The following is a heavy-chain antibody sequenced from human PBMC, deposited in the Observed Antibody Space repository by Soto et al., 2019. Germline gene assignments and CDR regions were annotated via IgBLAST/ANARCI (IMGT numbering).Heavy chain of an antibody. D-gene: IGHD4-17*01. CDR1: GDSMTGAN. CDR3: TRARYGDHFDS. J-gene: IGHJ4*02. V-gene: IGHV4-59*01. Sequence: QVQLQESGPGLLKPSETLSLTCSVSGDSMTGANWGWFRQSPEKGLEWIGYIDYSGSTNYNPSLRSQVTITIDTYSNQFSLNLASVTAADAAVYYCTRARYGDHFDSWGQGTLVTVSS. CDR2: IDYSGST.